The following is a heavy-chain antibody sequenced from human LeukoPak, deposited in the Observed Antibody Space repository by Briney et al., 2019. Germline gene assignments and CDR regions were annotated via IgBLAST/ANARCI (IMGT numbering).Heavy chain of an antibody. D-gene: IGHD6-19*01. Sequence: PGGSLRHSCAASGFTVSSNYMSWVRQAPGKGLEWVSVIYSGGSTYYADSVKGRFTISRDNSKNTLYLQMNSLRAEDTAVYYCAKDLGIAVAGKGFDYWGQGTLVTVSS. CDR1: GFTVSSNY. CDR2: IYSGGST. J-gene: IGHJ4*02. V-gene: IGHV3-66*01. CDR3: AKDLGIAVAGKGFDY.